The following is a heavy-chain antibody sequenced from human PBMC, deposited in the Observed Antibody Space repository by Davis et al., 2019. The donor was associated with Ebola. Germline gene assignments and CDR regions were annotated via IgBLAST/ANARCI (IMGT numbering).Heavy chain of an antibody. Sequence: MPSETLSLTCAVYGGSFSGYYWSWIRQPPGKGLEWIGEINHSGSTNYNPSLKSRVTISVDTSKNQFSLKLSSVTAADTAVYYCARVPFYYDSSGYYGVGWFDPWGQGTLVTVSS. CDR3: ARVPFYYDSSGYYGVGWFDP. CDR2: INHSGST. CDR1: GGSFSGYY. V-gene: IGHV4-34*01. J-gene: IGHJ5*02. D-gene: IGHD3-22*01.